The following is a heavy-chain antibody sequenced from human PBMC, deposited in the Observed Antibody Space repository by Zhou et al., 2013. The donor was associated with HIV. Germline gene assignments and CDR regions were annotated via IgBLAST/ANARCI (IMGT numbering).Heavy chain of an antibody. J-gene: IGHJ2*01. CDR2: IIPVIGAA. CDR1: GDPFSRYG. V-gene: IGHV1-69*04. Sequence: QVQLLQSGAEVKKPGSSVKVPCKAAGDPFSRYGINWVRQAPGQGLEWVGRIIPVIGAAQHAQKFQGRVTITSDKSTTTAYMELAGLTSDDTAVYYCAREPTGEYWYFDLWGRGTLVTVSS. D-gene: IGHD7-27*01. CDR3: AREPTGEYWYFDL.